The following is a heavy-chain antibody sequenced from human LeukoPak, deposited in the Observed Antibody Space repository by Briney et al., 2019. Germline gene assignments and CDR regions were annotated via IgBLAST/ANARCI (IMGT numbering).Heavy chain of an antibody. J-gene: IGHJ4*02. V-gene: IGHV3-15*01. CDR3: TTDGVGIVGDTYDY. CDR2: IKATPHGGTT. Sequence: GGSLRLSCAASGFTFINAWMAWVRQAPGQGLEWVGRIKATPHGGTTDYAAPVKGRFTISRDNSKNMLYLQMNSLKTEDTAVYYCTTDGVGIVGDTYDYWGQGTLVTVSS. D-gene: IGHD1-26*01. CDR1: GFTFINAW.